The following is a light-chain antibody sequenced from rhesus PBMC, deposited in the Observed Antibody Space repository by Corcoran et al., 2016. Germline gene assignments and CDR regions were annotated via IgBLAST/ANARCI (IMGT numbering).Light chain of an antibody. CDR2: LVS. CDR3: MHTLQTPYS. V-gene: IGKV2-78*01. CDR1: QSLLDSDGYTH. J-gene: IGKJ2*01. Sequence: DIVMTQTPLSLPVTPGEPASISCRSSQSLLDSDGYTHLHWYLQKPDQSPQLLIYLVSNRASGVPDRFSGSGSGTAFTLTISSVEAEDVGVSYCMHTLQTPYSFGQETKVEIK.